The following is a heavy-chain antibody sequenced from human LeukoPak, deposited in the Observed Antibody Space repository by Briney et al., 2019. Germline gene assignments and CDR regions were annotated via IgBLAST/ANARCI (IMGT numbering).Heavy chain of an antibody. CDR2: ITSGVGIT. CDR3: AKGDYYDFDY. CDR1: GFTFSNFG. V-gene: IGHV3-23*01. J-gene: IGHJ4*02. D-gene: IGHD3-10*01. Sequence: GGSLRLSCAASGFTFSNFGMNWVRQAPGEGLEWVSIITSGVGITYYADSVKGRFTISRDNSKNTLYLQMNSLRAEDTAVYYCAKGDYYDFDYWGQGTLVTVSS.